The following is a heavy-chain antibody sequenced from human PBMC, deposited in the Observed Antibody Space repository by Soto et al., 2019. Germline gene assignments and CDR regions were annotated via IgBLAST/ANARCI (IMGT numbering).Heavy chain of an antibody. CDR2: FDPEDGET. V-gene: IGHV1-24*01. D-gene: IGHD3-3*01. Sequence: APVKVSCKVSGYTLTELSMHWVRQAPGKGLEWMGGFDPEDGETIYAQKFQGRVTMTEDTSTDTAYMELSSLRSENTAVYYCATVDDYDFWSGRFAWFDPWGQGTLVTVSS. CDR1: GYTLTELS. J-gene: IGHJ5*02. CDR3: ATVDDYDFWSGRFAWFDP.